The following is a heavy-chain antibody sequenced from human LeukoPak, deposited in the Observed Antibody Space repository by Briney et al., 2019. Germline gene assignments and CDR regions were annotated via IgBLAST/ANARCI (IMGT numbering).Heavy chain of an antibody. CDR1: GYSFTSYA. J-gene: IGHJ4*02. CDR3: ARDVSSSSDY. V-gene: IGHV1-3*01. Sequence: ASVKVSCKASGYSFTSYAMHWVRQAPGQGLEWMGWINADNGDTEYSQKFQGRVTITRDTSASTAYMEVSSLRSEDTAVYYCARDVSSSSDYWGQGTLVTVSS. D-gene: IGHD6-6*01. CDR2: INADNGDT.